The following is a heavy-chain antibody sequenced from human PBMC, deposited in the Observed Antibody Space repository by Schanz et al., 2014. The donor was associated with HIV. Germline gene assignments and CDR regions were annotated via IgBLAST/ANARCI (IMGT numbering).Heavy chain of an antibody. Sequence: QVQLVQSGAEVKKPGSSVQVSCKASGGTFSRFSFSWVRQAPGQGLEWMGGIIPISGTANYAQKFQGRVTVTADESTSTAYMELSSLRSEDTAVYYCARDSPVAAGTLDYWGQGTLVTVSS. D-gene: IGHD6-13*01. CDR1: GGTFSRFS. V-gene: IGHV1-69*01. CDR3: ARDSPVAAGTLDY. J-gene: IGHJ4*02. CDR2: IIPISGTA.